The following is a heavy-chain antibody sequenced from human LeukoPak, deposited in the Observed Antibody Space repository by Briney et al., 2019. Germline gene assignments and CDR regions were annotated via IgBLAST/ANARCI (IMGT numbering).Heavy chain of an antibody. CDR2: INPSGGST. Sequence: ASVKVSCKASGYTFTSYYMHWVRQAPGQGLEWMGIINPSGGSTSYAQKFQGRVTMTRDTSTSTVYMGLSSLRSEDTAVYYCARSDGSGSYYNEYYFDYWGQGTLVTVSS. CDR3: ARSDGSGSYYNEYYFDY. CDR1: GYTFTSYY. J-gene: IGHJ4*02. D-gene: IGHD3-10*01. V-gene: IGHV1-46*01.